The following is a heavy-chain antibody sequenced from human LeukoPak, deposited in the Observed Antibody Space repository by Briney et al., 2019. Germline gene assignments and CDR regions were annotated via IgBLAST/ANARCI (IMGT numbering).Heavy chain of an antibody. CDR1: GFTFSTYA. CDR3: AKDVRNSPWFNAP. Sequence: PGGSLRLSCAASGFTFSTYAISGVRQAPGNRLEWVSGISGSGHSAYYADSVKGRFTISRDNSQNTLYLQMTSLRAEDTAVYYCAKDVRNSPWFNAPWGESAPDTVSS. CDR2: ISGSGHSA. J-gene: IGHJ1*01. V-gene: IGHV3-23*01. D-gene: IGHD2/OR15-2a*01.